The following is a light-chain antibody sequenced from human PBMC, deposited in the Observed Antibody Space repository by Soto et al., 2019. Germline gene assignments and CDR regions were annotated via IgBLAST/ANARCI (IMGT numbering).Light chain of an antibody. Sequence: QSVLTQPPSASGTPGQRGIISCPGSSSNIETNFVNWYQQLPGTAPKLLLYNDNQRPSGVPDRFSGSRSGTSASLAISGLQSEDGADYYCAAWDDSVTGPVFGGGTQLTVL. J-gene: IGLJ7*01. CDR3: AAWDDSVTGPV. V-gene: IGLV1-44*01. CDR2: NDN. CDR1: SSNIETNF.